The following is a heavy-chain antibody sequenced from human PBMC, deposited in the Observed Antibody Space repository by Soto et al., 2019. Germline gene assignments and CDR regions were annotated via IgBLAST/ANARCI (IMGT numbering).Heavy chain of an antibody. J-gene: IGHJ6*03. CDR2: IYHTRST. CDR1: GGASSSSNW. CDR3: ARGLTHYGDYSNYYYMYG. V-gene: IGHV4-4*02. D-gene: IGHD4-17*01. Sequence: TWGTPGLTWGVAGGASSSSNWWSGVSQPPGKGLQSIRQIYHTRSTNYNPSPNSRVTISVDKSKNQFSPKLRSVTAADTAVYYCARGLTHYGDYSNYYYMYGWGKGTTVTVSS.